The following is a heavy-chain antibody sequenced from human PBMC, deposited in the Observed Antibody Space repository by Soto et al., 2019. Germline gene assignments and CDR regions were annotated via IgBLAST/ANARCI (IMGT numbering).Heavy chain of an antibody. CDR3: TRLFGIVSPMYFFAQ. CDR1: GGSISSHY. J-gene: IGHJ4*02. Sequence: QVQLQESGPGLVKPSETLSLTCSVSGGSISSHYWSWIRQSPGKGLEWFGHVSYSGGYTYNPSINRLGTSAIDTLKHQSALNLRSVNTVDTAVYYFTRLFGIVSPMYFFAQWGQETLVTVSS. CDR2: VSYSGGY. V-gene: IGHV4-59*08. D-gene: IGHD2-8*01.